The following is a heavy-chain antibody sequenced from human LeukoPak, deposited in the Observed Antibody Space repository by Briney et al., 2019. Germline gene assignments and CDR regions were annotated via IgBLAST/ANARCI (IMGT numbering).Heavy chain of an antibody. Sequence: LETLSLTCTVSGDSFHDYYWNWIRQPAGKGLEWIGRIYTSGTTNSNPSLGSRVTISVDTSKKQFSLRLSSVAAADTAVYYCAGASDAFDVWGQGTMVTVSS. CDR2: IYTSGTT. V-gene: IGHV4-4*07. J-gene: IGHJ3*01. CDR1: GDSFHDYY. CDR3: AGASDAFDV.